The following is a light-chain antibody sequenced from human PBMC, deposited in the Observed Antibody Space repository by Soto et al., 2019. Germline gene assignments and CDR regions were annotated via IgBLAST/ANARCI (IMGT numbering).Light chain of an antibody. J-gene: IGLJ2*01. Sequence: QPVLTQPRSVSGSPGQSVTISCTGTSSDVGGYNYVSWYQQHPGKAPKLMIYDVSKRPSGVPDRFSGSKSGNTASLTISGLQAEDEADYYCCSYAGLVVFGGGTKLTVL. CDR2: DVS. V-gene: IGLV2-11*01. CDR3: CSYAGLVV. CDR1: SSDVGGYNY.